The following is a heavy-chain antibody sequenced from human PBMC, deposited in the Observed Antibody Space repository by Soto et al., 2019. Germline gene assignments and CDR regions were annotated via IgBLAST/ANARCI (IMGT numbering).Heavy chain of an antibody. CDR2: ISSSSSYI. J-gene: IGHJ3*02. CDR1: GFSFSSYS. Sequence: GGSLRLSCAASGFSFSSYSMNWVRQAPGKGLEWVSSISSSSSYIYYADSVTGRFTISRDNAKNSLYLQMNSLRAEDTAVYYCARGSWASDAFDIWGQGTMVTVSS. V-gene: IGHV3-21*01. D-gene: IGHD1-26*01. CDR3: ARGSWASDAFDI.